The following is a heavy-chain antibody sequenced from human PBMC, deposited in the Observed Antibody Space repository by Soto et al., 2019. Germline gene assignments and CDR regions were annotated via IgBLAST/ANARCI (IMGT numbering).Heavy chain of an antibody. CDR3: ARESEDLTSNFDY. J-gene: IGHJ4*02. V-gene: IGHV3-21*06. Sequence: PGGSLRLSCAASGFTFNSYAMTWVRQAPGKGLEWVSSISSTTNYIYYGDSMKGRFTISRDNAKNSLYLEMNSLRAEDTAVYYCARESEDLTSNFDYWGQGTLVTVSS. CDR1: GFTFNSYA. CDR2: ISSTTNYI.